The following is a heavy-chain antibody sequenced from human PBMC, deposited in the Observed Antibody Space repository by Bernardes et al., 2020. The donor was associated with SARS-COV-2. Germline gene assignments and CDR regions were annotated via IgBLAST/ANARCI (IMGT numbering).Heavy chain of an antibody. CDR3: ARERGGGYFDS. CDR1: GFTFSNFY. Sequence: GWSLRLSCAASGFTFSNFYMSWFRLAPGKGLEWVSYITSGSTNTDYADSVKGRFTISRDDAKNSLYLQMSGLRVEDTAVYYCARERGGGYFDSWGQGSLVTVSS. CDR2: ITSGSTNT. D-gene: IGHD3-16*01. J-gene: IGHJ4*02. V-gene: IGHV3-11*05.